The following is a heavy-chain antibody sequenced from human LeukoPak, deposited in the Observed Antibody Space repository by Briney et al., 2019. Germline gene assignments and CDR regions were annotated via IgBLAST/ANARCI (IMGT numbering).Heavy chain of an antibody. V-gene: IGHV5-10-1*01. CDR1: GYNFTTHW. D-gene: IGHD3-9*01. CDR2: VHPIDSYT. Sequence: GESLKISCQGSGYNFTTHWISWVRQMPGKGLECMGRVHPIDSYTKYSPSFQGHVSISADKSISTAYLQWSSLKASDTAMYYCARLYSDILTGYYHYYFDYWGQGTLVTVSS. CDR3: ARLYSDILTGYYHYYFDY. J-gene: IGHJ4*02.